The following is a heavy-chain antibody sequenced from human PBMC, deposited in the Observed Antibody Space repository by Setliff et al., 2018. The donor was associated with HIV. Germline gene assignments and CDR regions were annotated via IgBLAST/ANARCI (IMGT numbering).Heavy chain of an antibody. CDR1: GGSFSSGGYY. J-gene: IGHJ4*02. CDR2: VNWNGDNT. V-gene: IGHV3-20*04. Sequence: ETLSLTCTVSGGSFSSGGYYWSWFRQTPGKGLEWVSGVNWNGDNTAYADSVKGRFTIYRHNAENSLFLQMDSLRAEDTAVYYCARLSPPDDYGDLGGVDYWGQGTLVTVSS. CDR3: ARLSPPDDYGDLGGVDY. D-gene: IGHD4-17*01.